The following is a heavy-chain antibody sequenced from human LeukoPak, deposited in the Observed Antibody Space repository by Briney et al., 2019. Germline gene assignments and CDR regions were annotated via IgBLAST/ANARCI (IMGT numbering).Heavy chain of an antibody. CDR2: ISGSGGST. Sequence: GGSLRLSCAASGFTVSSNYMSWVRQAPGMGLEWVSAISGSGGSTYYADSVKGRFTISRDNSKNTLYLRMNSLRAEDTALYFCAKSDPGYYYGSGSKMDYWGQGTLVTVSS. V-gene: IGHV3-23*01. D-gene: IGHD3-10*01. CDR1: GFTVSSNY. CDR3: AKSDPGYYYGSGSKMDY. J-gene: IGHJ4*02.